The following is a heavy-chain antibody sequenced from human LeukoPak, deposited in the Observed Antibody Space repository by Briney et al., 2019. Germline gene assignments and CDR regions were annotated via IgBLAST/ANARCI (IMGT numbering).Heavy chain of an antibody. CDR3: ASAPRAYGDYKFDY. CDR2: IYYSGST. V-gene: IGHV4-61*01. Sequence: SETLSLTCTVSGGSVSSGSYYWSWIRQPPGKGLEWIGYIYYSGSTNYNPSLKSRVTISVDTSKNQFSLKLSSVTAADTAVYYCASAPRAYGDYKFDYWGQGTLVTVSS. D-gene: IGHD4-17*01. J-gene: IGHJ4*02. CDR1: GGSVSSGSYY.